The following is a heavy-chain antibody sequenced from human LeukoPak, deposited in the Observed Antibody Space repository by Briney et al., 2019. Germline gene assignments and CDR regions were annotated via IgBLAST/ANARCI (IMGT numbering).Heavy chain of an antibody. D-gene: IGHD6-19*01. CDR3: ASEYSSGFDY. Sequence: SVKVSCKSSGGTFSSYAISWVRQAPGQGLEWMGGIIPIFGTANYAQKFQGRVTITADESTSTAYMELSSLRSEDTAVYYCASEYSSGFDYWGQGTLVTVSS. CDR2: IIPIFGTA. J-gene: IGHJ4*02. CDR1: GGTFSSYA. V-gene: IGHV1-69*13.